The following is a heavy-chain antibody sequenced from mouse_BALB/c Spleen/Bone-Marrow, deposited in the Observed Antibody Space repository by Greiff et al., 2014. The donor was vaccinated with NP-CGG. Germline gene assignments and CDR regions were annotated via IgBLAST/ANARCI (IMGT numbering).Heavy chain of an antibody. Sequence: LVESGPELVKPGASVKMSCKASGYTFTSYVMHWVKQKPGQGLEWIGYINPYNDGTKYNEKFKGKATLTSDKSSSTAYMELSSLTSEDSAVYYCARRQFITTAAWFAYWGQETLVTVSA. J-gene: IGHJ3*01. CDR2: INPYNDGT. CDR1: GYTFTSYV. CDR3: ARRQFITTAAWFAY. V-gene: IGHV1-14*01. D-gene: IGHD1-2*01.